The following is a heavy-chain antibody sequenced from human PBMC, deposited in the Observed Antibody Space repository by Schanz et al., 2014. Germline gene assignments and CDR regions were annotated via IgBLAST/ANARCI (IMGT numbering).Heavy chain of an antibody. V-gene: IGHV1-18*01. D-gene: IGHD5-18*01. CDR1: GGTFSSDT. CDR2: ITAYNGDT. J-gene: IGHJ3*02. Sequence: QVQLVQSGAEMKKPGASVKVSCKASGGTFSSDTFSWVRQAPGQGLEWMGWITAYNGDTNYALKLQGRVTMTTDTSTGTAYMELRSLRSDDTALYYCTRGGYSYALSAFDIWGQGTMVTVSS. CDR3: TRGGYSYALSAFDI.